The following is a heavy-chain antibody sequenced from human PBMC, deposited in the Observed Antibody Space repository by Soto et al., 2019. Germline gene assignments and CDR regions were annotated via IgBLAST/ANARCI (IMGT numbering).Heavy chain of an antibody. CDR1: GGSISSGDYY. J-gene: IGHJ4*02. D-gene: IGHD4-17*01. CDR2: IYYSGST. V-gene: IGHV4-30-4*01. Sequence: QVQLQESGPGLVKPSQTLSLTCTVSGGSISSGDYYWSWIRQPPGKGLEWIGYIYYSGSTYYNPSLKSRVTISVDTSKNQFSLKLSSVTAADTAVYYCARFHDYGYFTSSYYFDYWGQGTLVTVSS. CDR3: ARFHDYGYFTSSYYFDY.